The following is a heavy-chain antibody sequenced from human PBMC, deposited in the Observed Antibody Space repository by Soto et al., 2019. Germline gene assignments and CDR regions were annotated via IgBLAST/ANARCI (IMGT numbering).Heavy chain of an antibody. CDR2: ISYDGSNK. CDR1: GFTFSSYG. CDR3: AKYVPWEYYFDY. D-gene: IGHD3-10*02. J-gene: IGHJ4*02. V-gene: IGHV3-30*18. Sequence: GGSLRLSCAASGFTFSSYGMHWVRQAPGKGLEWVAVISYDGSNKYYADSVKGRFTISRDNSKNTLYLQMNSLRAEDTAVYYCAKYVPWEYYFDYWGQGTLVTVSS.